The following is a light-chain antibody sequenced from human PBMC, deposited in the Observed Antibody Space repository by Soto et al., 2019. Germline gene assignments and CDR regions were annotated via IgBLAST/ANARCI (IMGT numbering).Light chain of an antibody. J-gene: IGKJ3*01. CDR3: QQYGSSSVFT. CDR2: GAS. CDR1: QGVSSSY. V-gene: IGKV3-20*01. Sequence: EIVLTQSPVNLSLSPGERATLSCRASQGVSSSYLAWYQQKPGQAPRLLIYGASTRATGIPDRFSGSGSGTDFTLTISRLEPEDFAVYYCQQYGSSSVFTFGPGTKVDIK.